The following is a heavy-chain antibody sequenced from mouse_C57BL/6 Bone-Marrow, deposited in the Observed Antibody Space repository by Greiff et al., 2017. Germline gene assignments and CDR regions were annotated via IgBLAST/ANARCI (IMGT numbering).Heavy chain of an antibody. Sequence: EVKLEESGGGLVQPKGSLKLSCAASGFSFNTYAMNWVRQAPGKGLEWVARIRSKSNNYATYYADSVKDRFTISRDDSESMLYLQMNNLKTEDTAMYYCVGWDWYFDVWGTGTTVTVSS. CDR1: GFSFNTYA. CDR3: VGWDWYFDV. J-gene: IGHJ1*03. V-gene: IGHV10-1*01. D-gene: IGHD1-1*02. CDR2: IRSKSNNYAT.